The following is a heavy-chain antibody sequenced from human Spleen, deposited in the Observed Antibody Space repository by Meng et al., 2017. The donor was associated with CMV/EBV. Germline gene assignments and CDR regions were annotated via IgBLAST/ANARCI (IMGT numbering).Heavy chain of an antibody. D-gene: IGHD2-2*01. V-gene: IGHV3-66*02. CDR1: GFTFNDYA. CDR2: IYSAGNT. Sequence: GGSLRLSCAASGFTFNDYAMHWVRQAPGKGLEWVSDIYSAGNTYYADSVKGRFTISRDNFKNTLNLQMNSLRVEDTAVYYCARDLVVPAAIQYYYHNYGMDVWGQGTTVTVSS. CDR3: ARDLVVPAAIQYYYHNYGMDV. J-gene: IGHJ6*02.